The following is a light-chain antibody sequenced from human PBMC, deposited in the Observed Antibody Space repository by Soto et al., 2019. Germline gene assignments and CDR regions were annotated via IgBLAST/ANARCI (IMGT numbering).Light chain of an antibody. CDR3: CSYAGTYTWV. Sequence: QSALTQPRSVSGSPGQSVTISCTGTSNNVGRYEYVSWYQQHPGKAPKLMIYDVSKWPSRVPDRFSGSKSGNTASLTISGLQAEDEAEYYCCSYAGTYTWVFGGGTQLTVL. CDR1: SNNVGRYEY. CDR2: DVS. V-gene: IGLV2-11*01. J-gene: IGLJ3*02.